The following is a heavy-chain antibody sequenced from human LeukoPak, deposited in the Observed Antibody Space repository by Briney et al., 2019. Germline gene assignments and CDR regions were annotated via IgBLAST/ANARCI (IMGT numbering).Heavy chain of an antibody. CDR3: AIYYGSGSSFDY. CDR1: GYSFTSYW. CDR2: IDPSDSYT. D-gene: IGHD3-10*01. J-gene: IGHJ4*02. V-gene: IGHV5-10-1*01. Sequence: GESLRISCKGSGYSFTSYWISRVRQMPGKGLEWMGRIDPSDSYTNYSPSFQGHATISADKSISTAYLQWSSLKASDTAMYYCAIYYGSGSSFDYWGQGALVTVSS.